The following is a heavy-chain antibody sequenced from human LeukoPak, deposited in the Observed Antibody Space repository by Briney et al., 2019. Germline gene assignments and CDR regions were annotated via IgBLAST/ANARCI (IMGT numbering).Heavy chain of an antibody. V-gene: IGHV3-48*01. J-gene: IGHJ6*04. CDR1: GFTFSPYG. Sequence: GGSLRLSCAASGFTFSPYGMTWVRQAPGKGLEWVSLINGRSTTIYYADSVKGRFTISRDNAKNSLYLQMNSLRAEDTAVYYCARDRDSSGDHYYGMDVWGKGTTVTVSS. D-gene: IGHD6-19*01. CDR3: ARDRDSSGDHYYGMDV. CDR2: INGRSTTI.